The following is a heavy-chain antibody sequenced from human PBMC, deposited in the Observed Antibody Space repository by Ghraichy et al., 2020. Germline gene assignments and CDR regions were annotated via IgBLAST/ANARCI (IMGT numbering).Heavy chain of an antibody. V-gene: IGHV3-30-3*01. CDR3: ARGRSVALQVGASDY. J-gene: IGHJ4*02. CDR1: GFTFSSYA. CDR2: ISYDGSNK. Sequence: GESLNISCAASGFTFSSYAMHWVRQAPGKGLEWVAVISYDGSNKYYADSVKGRFTISRDNSKNTLYLQMNSLRSEDTAVYYCARGRSVALQVGASDYWGQGTLVTVSS. D-gene: IGHD1-26*01.